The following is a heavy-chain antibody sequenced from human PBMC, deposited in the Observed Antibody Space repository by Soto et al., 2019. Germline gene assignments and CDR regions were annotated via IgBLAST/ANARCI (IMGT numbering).Heavy chain of an antibody. D-gene: IGHD6-13*01. CDR3: ARHKAPPRPFIAADSYYYYMDV. V-gene: IGHV4-39*01. Sequence: SETLSLTCTVSGGSISSSSYYWGWIRQPPGKGLEWIGSIYYSGSTYYNPSLKSRVTISVDTSKNQFSLKLSSVTTADTAVYYCARHKAPPRPFIAADSYYYYMDVWGKGTTVTVSS. CDR2: IYYSGST. CDR1: GGSISSSSYY. J-gene: IGHJ6*03.